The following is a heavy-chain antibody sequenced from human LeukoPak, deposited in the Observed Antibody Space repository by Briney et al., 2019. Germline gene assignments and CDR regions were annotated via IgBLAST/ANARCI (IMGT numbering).Heavy chain of an antibody. D-gene: IGHD7-27*01. CDR2: IYYSGST. V-gene: IGHV4-59*08. J-gene: IGHJ4*02. Sequence: SETLSLTCTVSGGSISSYYWSWIRQPPGKGLEWIGYIYYSGSTNYNPSLKSRVTISVDTSKNRFSLKLSTVTAADTAVYYCARRPTGDPKFDYWGQGTLVTVSS. CDR1: GGSISSYY. CDR3: ARRPTGDPKFDY.